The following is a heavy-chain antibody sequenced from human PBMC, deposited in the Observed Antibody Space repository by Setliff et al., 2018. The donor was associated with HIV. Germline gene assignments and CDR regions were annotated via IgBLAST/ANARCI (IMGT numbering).Heavy chain of an antibody. J-gene: IGHJ4*02. D-gene: IGHD5-18*01. CDR2: VYYSGST. Sequence: SETLSLTCTVSGGSISSGDYFVSWIRQAPGRGLEWIGSVYYSGSTYYKPSLKSRVTISVDTSKNQFSLRLSSVPAADRAVYYCARGGGPDTNFDLWGQGTLVTVSS. V-gene: IGHV4-39*07. CDR3: ARGGGPDTNFDL. CDR1: GGSISSGDYF.